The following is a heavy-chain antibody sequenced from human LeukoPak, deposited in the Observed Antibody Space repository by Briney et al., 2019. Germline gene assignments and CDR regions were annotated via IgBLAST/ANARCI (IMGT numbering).Heavy chain of an antibody. J-gene: IGHJ6*02. Sequence: GGSLRLSCAASGFTFSSYEMNWVRQAPGKGLEWVSCISSSGSTIYYADSVKGRFTISRDNAKNSLYLQMNSLRAEDTAVYYCARYPDQTIPYYYYYGMDVWGQGTTVTVSS. CDR1: GFTFSSYE. CDR3: ARYPDQTIPYYYYYGMDV. V-gene: IGHV3-48*03. CDR2: ISSSGSTI. D-gene: IGHD2-2*01.